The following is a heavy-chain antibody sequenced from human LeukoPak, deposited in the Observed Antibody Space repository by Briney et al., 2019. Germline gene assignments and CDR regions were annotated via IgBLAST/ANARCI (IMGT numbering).Heavy chain of an antibody. V-gene: IGHV4-59*01. D-gene: IGHD3-16*01. CDR1: GGSMSTYY. Sequence: PSETLSLTCTVSGGSMSTYYWTWIRQPPGKGLEWIGFIYYYGSINYNPSLKSRVTISVDTSKNKSSMKLSSVTAADTAVYYCAGMRITTPTVRTLDYWGQGTLVTASS. CDR3: AGMRITTPTVRTLDY. J-gene: IGHJ4*02. CDR2: IYYYGSI.